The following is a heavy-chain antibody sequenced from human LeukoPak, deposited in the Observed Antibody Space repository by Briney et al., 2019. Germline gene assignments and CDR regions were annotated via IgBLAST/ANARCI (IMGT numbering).Heavy chain of an antibody. Sequence: SETLSLTCSVSGDSISGGGYYWSWIRQHPGKGLEWIGYIYYSGSTSYNPSLKSRVTISVDTSKNQFSLKLSSVTAADTAVYYCARGSDGYNPGNFGYWGQGILVTVSS. CDR3: ARGSDGYNPGNFGY. CDR2: IYYSGST. V-gene: IGHV4-31*03. CDR1: GDSISGGGYY. D-gene: IGHD5-12*01. J-gene: IGHJ4*02.